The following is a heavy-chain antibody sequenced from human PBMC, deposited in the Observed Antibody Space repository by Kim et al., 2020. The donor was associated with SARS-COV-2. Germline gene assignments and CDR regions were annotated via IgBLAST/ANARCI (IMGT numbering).Heavy chain of an antibody. D-gene: IGHD5-12*01. CDR3: APSQKMATTLDY. CDR2: ISGSGGST. Sequence: GGSLRLSCAASGFTFSSYAMSWVRQAPGKGLEWVSAISGSGGSTYYADSVKGRFTISRDNSKNTLYLQMNSLRAEDTAVYYCAPSQKMATTLDYWGQGTLVTVSS. V-gene: IGHV3-23*01. CDR1: GFTFSSYA. J-gene: IGHJ4*02.